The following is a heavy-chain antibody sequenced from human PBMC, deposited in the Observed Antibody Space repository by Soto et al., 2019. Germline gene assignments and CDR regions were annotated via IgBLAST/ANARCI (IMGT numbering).Heavy chain of an antibody. V-gene: IGHV1-8*01. CDR1: GYTFTSYD. Sequence: VSSVKVSCKASGYTFTSYDINWVRQAPGQGLERMGWMSPNSGNTGYAQKFEGRVTMTRNTAISTAYMELSRLRSEDTGVYYCAREVSGTTYNFRNYYYYRMDVWGQGSRVTVSS. CDR2: MSPNSGNT. D-gene: IGHD1-7*01. J-gene: IGHJ6*01. CDR3: AREVSGTTYNFRNYYYYRMDV.